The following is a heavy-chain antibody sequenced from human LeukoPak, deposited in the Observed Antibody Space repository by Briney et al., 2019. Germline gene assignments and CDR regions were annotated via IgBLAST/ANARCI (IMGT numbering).Heavy chain of an antibody. J-gene: IGHJ3*02. D-gene: IGHD1-26*01. Sequence: SETLSLTCTVSGGSISSYYWRWIRQPVGKGLEWIGRIYTIGSTNYNPPLKSRVTMPLHKSKNQFHLKSSSVPAADTAVYYCARDLGGPTSYDAFDIWGQGTMVTVLS. CDR3: ARDLGGPTSYDAFDI. V-gene: IGHV4-4*07. CDR2: IYTIGST. CDR1: GGSISSYY.